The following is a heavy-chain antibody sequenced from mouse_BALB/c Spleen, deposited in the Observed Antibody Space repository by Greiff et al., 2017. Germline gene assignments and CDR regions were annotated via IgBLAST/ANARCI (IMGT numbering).Heavy chain of an antibody. Sequence: EVKLVESGGGLVKPGGSLKLSCAASGFTFSSYAMSWVRQTPEKRLEWVASISSGGSTYYTDSVKGRFTISRDNARNILYLRMSSLRSEDTAMYYCARGMDYGSSRFDYWGQGTTLTVSS. CDR2: ISSGGST. J-gene: IGHJ2*01. CDR3: ARGMDYGSSRFDY. CDR1: GFTFSSYA. D-gene: IGHD1-1*01. V-gene: IGHV5-6-5*01.